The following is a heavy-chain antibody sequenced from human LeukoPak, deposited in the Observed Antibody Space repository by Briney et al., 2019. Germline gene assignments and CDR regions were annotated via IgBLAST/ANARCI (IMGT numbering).Heavy chain of an antibody. CDR2: INPNSGGT. D-gene: IGHD4-17*01. V-gene: IGHV1-2*02. J-gene: IGHJ3*02. CDR1: GYTFTTYE. CDR3: ARENGDDAFDI. Sequence: ASVKVSCKASGYTFTTYEINWVRQAPGQGLEWMGWINPNSGGTNYAQKFQGRVTMTRDTSISTAYMELSRLRSDDTAVYYCARENGDDAFDIWGQGTMVTVSS.